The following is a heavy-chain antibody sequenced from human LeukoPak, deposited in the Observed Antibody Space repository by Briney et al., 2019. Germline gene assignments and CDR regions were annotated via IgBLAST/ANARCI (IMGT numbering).Heavy chain of an antibody. D-gene: IGHD3-10*01. Sequence: PGGSLRLSCAASAFTFSRYWMHWVRQTPGEGLVWVSRISSDGTTTTYADSVKGRFTISRDNARNTLYLQRNSLRAEDTAVYYCARFAYDSGSLSWGQGALVTVSS. CDR1: AFTFSRYW. CDR2: ISSDGTTT. CDR3: ARFAYDSGSLS. J-gene: IGHJ5*02. V-gene: IGHV3-74*01.